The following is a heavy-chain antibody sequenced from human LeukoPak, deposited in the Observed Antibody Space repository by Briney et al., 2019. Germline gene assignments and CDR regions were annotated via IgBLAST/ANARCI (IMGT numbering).Heavy chain of an antibody. Sequence: PGGSLRLSCAASGFTFSRYWMTWLRQAPGKGLEWVSVISGSGGSAHYADSAKGRFTISRDNSKKTLYLQMNSLRAEDTAVYYCAKYTKDLYYDSSGSFDYWGQGTLVTVSS. D-gene: IGHD3-22*01. CDR2: ISGSGGSA. V-gene: IGHV3-23*01. J-gene: IGHJ4*02. CDR1: GFTFSRYW. CDR3: AKYTKDLYYDSSGSFDY.